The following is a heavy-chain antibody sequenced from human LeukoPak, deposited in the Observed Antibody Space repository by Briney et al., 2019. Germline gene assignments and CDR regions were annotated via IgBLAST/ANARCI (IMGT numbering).Heavy chain of an antibody. J-gene: IGHJ4*01. CDR1: GFSFTDAW. D-gene: IGHD6-19*01. CDR2: IKSNTNGGTS. V-gene: IGHV3-15*07. CDR3: TTHSVTVTGTHF. Sequence: GGSLRLSCVASGFSFTDAWMTWVRQSPGMGLEWVGRIKSNTNGGTSDYAAPVKGRFAISRDESKNTLYLQMNSLKPEDTAMYYCTTHSVTVTGTHFWGQGALVTVSS.